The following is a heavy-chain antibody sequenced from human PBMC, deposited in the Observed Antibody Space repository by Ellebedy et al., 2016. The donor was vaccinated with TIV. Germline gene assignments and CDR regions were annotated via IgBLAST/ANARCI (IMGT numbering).Heavy chain of an antibody. CDR1: GIRFSNFF. Sequence: GESLKISXAVSGIRFSNFFMSWVRQAPGKGLEWVATIVNSGRDTYYADPLKGRFTVSRDNTRNSVYLQMDSLTVEDTAVYYCARDGREWSRDLWGQGTLVTVSS. J-gene: IGHJ4*02. D-gene: IGHD2-8*01. V-gene: IGHV3-21*06. CDR3: ARDGREWSRDL. CDR2: IVNSGRDT.